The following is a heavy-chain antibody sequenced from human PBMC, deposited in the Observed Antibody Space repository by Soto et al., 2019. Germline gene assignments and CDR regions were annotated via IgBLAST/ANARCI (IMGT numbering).Heavy chain of an antibody. CDR1: GFTFTNSY. CDR2: INPSGGST. Sequence: QVQLVQSGAEVKKPGASVKVSCKASGFTFTNSYMHWVRQAPGQGLEWMGIINPSGGSTHYAQRFRCRVTMTRDTSTSTVYMELSSLRSEDTAVYYGETDIGYCSGGSCTSDWYFDLWGRGTLVTVSS. V-gene: IGHV1-46*01. CDR3: ETDIGYCSGGSCTSDWYFDL. J-gene: IGHJ2*01. D-gene: IGHD2-15*01.